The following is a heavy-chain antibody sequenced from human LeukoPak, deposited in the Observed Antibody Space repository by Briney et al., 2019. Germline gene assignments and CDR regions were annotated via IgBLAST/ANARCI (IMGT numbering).Heavy chain of an antibody. V-gene: IGHV3-23*01. CDR2: ISGSGGST. CDR1: GFTFSSYA. CDR3: ARGRHRSSTSCYASDY. D-gene: IGHD2-2*01. J-gene: IGHJ4*02. Sequence: GGSLRLSCAASGFTFSSYAMSWVRQAPGKGLEWVSAISGSGGSTYYADSVKGRFTISRDNSKNTLYLQMNSLGAEDTALYYCARGRHRSSTSCYASDYWGQGTLVTVSS.